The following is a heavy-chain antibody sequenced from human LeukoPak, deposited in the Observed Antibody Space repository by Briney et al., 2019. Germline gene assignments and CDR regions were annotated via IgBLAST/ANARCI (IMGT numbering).Heavy chain of an antibody. CDR2: IPYDGSKK. CDR3: ARDLSGRYSYDY. CDR1: GFTFNSYG. J-gene: IGHJ4*02. D-gene: IGHD1-26*01. Sequence: GGSLRLSCAASGFTFNSYGMHWVRQAPGKGLEWVAVIPYDGSKKYYADSVKGRFSISRDNSKSTLNLQMNSLRAEDTAVYYCARDLSGRYSYDYWGQGTLVTVSS. V-gene: IGHV3-30-3*01.